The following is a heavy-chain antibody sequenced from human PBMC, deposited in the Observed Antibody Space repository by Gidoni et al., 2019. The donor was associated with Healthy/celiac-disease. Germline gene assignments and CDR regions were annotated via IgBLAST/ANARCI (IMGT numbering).Heavy chain of an antibody. J-gene: IGHJ4*02. D-gene: IGHD6-13*01. V-gene: IGHV3-7*04. Sequence: EVQLVESGGGLVQPGGSLRLPCAASGFTFCSYWMSWVRQAPGKGLEWVANIKQDGSEKYYVDSVKGRFTISRDNAKNSLYLQMNSLRAEDTAVYYCAREGRSSWHNDYWGQGTLVTVSS. CDR3: AREGRSSWHNDY. CDR1: GFTFCSYW. CDR2: IKQDGSEK.